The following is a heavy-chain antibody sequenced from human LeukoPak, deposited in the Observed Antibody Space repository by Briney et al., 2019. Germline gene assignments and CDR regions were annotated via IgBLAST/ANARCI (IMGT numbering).Heavy chain of an antibody. Sequence: QSGGSLRLSCAASGFTFSSFGMNWVRQAPGKGLEWLGFISYDGSNKYYADSVKGRFTISRDNSRNTLYLQLNSLRADDTSVYYCARDGGYRLDAVDIWGQGTMVTVSS. D-gene: IGHD5-12*01. CDR1: GFTFSSFG. CDR2: ISYDGSNK. J-gene: IGHJ3*02. CDR3: ARDGGYRLDAVDI. V-gene: IGHV3-30*03.